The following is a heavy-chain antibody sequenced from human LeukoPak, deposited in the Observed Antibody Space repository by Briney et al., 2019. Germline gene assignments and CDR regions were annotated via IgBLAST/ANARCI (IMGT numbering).Heavy chain of an antibody. CDR1: GGSISSSTCY. Sequence: SETLSLTCSVSGGSISSSTCYWAWIRQPPGKGLEWIGSIYYSGNTYYNPSLKSRVTISADTAKNHFSLNLSSVTAADTAVFYCARLHIGLDVSDYFFESWGQGTLVTVSS. D-gene: IGHD5-12*01. J-gene: IGHJ4*02. CDR2: IYYSGNT. V-gene: IGHV4-39*02. CDR3: ARLHIGLDVSDYFFES.